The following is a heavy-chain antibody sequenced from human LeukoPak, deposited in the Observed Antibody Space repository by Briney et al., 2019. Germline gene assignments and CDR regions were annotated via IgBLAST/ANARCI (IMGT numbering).Heavy chain of an antibody. J-gene: IGHJ4*02. V-gene: IGHV4-59*01. CDR2: IYYSGST. CDR1: GGSISSYY. D-gene: IGHD4-11*01. Sequence: ETLSLTCTVSGGSISSYYWSWIRQPPGKGLEWIGYIYYSGSTNYNPSLKCRVTISVDTSKNQFSLKLSSVTAADTAVYYCARLGYSSHIDYWGQGTLVTVSS. CDR3: ARLGYSSHIDY.